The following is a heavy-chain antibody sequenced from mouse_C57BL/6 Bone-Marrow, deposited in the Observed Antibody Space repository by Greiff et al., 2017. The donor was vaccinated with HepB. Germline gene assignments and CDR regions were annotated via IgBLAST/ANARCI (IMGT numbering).Heavy chain of an antibody. CDR1: GFSFNTYA. CDR2: IRSKSNNYAT. V-gene: IGHV10-1*01. J-gene: IGHJ4*01. CDR3: VRHEGMGDYYAMDD. Sequence: EVMLVESGGGLVQPKGSLKLSCAASGFSFNTYAMNWVRQAPGKGLEWVARIRSKSNNYATYYADSVKDRFTISRDDSESMLYLQMNNLKTEDTAMYYCVRHEGMGDYYAMDDWGQGTSVTVSS.